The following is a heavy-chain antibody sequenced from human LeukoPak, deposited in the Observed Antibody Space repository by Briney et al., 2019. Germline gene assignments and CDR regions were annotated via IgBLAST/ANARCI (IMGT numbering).Heavy chain of an antibody. CDR1: GYTFTGYY. CDR3: ARNHRYYDFWSGYYDY. CDR2: INPNSGGT. Sequence: ASVKVSCKASGYTFTGYYMHWVRQAPGQGLEWMGWINPNSGGTNYAQKFQGRVTMTRDTSISTAYMELSRLRSDDTAVYYCARNHRYYDFWSGYYDYWGQGTLVTVSS. J-gene: IGHJ4*02. D-gene: IGHD3-3*01. V-gene: IGHV1-2*02.